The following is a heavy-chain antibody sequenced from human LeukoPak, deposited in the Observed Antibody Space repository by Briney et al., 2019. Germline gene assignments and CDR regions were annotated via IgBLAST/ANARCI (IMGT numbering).Heavy chain of an antibody. CDR1: GGSISSYY. V-gene: IGHV4-59*01. CDR2: IYYSGST. J-gene: IGHJ4*02. CDR3: AKGSGWYV. D-gene: IGHD6-19*01. Sequence: SETLSLTCTVSGGSISSYYWSWIRQPPGKGLEWIGYIYYSGSTNYNPSLKSRVTISVDTSKNQFSLKLSSVTAADTAVYYCAKGSGWYVWGQGTLVTVSS.